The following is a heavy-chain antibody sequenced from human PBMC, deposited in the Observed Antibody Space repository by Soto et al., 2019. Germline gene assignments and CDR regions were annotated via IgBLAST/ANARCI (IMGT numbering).Heavy chain of an antibody. V-gene: IGHV3-30*18. D-gene: IGHD5-12*01. CDR1: AFTFNNFA. Sequence: QVQLVESGGGVVQPGRSLKLSCAASAFTFNNFAMHWVRQAPGKGLEWVTVISSHGNDKHYADSVKGRFTTSRANSKNTLYLQMNSLRAEYTAVYYCAKDRDIGAVGYTFDYWGQGTLVTLSS. CDR2: ISSHGNDK. J-gene: IGHJ4*02. CDR3: AKDRDIGAVGYTFDY.